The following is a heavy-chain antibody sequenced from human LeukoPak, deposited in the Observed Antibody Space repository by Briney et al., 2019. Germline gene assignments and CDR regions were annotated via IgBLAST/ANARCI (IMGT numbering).Heavy chain of an antibody. V-gene: IGHV3-74*01. CDR1: GPAFNMYW. D-gene: IGHD2-8*01. Sequence: QPGGSLRLSCAATGPAFNMYWMHWVRQAPGKGLVWVSHIDRDGRRTSYAASVKGRFTISRDNAKNTLYLQMNSLRAEDTAVYYCARSYCTNGVCYGPVDYWGQGTLVTVSS. CDR2: IDRDGRRT. CDR3: ARSYCTNGVCYGPVDY. J-gene: IGHJ4*02.